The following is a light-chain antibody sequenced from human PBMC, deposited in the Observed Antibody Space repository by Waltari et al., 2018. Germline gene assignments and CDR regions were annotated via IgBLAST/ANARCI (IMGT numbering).Light chain of an antibody. J-gene: IGKJ4*01. Sequence: DIQMTQSPSSLSASVGDRVTITCRASQSISDYLNRYQQKPREAPQLLIYSASSLQSGVPSRFRGSGVRTDFTLAVSSLLPEELATYCCQQTYTTPPTFGGGTKVEVK. CDR2: SAS. CDR3: QQTYTTPPT. CDR1: QSISDY. V-gene: IGKV1-39*01.